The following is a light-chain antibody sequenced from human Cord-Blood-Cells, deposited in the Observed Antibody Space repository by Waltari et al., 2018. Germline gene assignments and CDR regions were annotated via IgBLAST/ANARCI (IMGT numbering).Light chain of an antibody. Sequence: QSALTQPASVSGSPGKSITIPCTGTSRDVGGYNYASWYQQHPGKPPNRMIYDVSNRPSGVSNRFSGSKSGNTASLTISGLQAEDEADYYCSSYTSSSTWVFGGGTKLTV. J-gene: IGLJ3*02. CDR1: SRDVGGYNY. CDR3: SSYTSSSTWV. CDR2: DVS. V-gene: IGLV2-14*01.